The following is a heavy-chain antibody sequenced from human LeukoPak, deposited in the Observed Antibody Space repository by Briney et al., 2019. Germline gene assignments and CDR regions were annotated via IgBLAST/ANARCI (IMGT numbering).Heavy chain of an antibody. CDR3: AREWAVATPAFDL. CDR1: RFSFDDYA. D-gene: IGHD5-12*01. Sequence: GGSLRLSCAASRFSFDDYAMSWVRLGPGKGLEWVSHVNWNGGTTAYADSVKGRFTISRGNAKNSLYLQMNSLRAEDTALYYCAREWAVATPAFDLWGQGTMVTVSS. CDR2: VNWNGGTT. V-gene: IGHV3-20*04. J-gene: IGHJ3*01.